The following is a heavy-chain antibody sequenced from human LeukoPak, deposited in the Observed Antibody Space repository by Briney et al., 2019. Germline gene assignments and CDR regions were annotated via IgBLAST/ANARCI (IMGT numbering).Heavy chain of an antibody. CDR2: IRYGGSNK. V-gene: IGHV3-30*02. CDR3: AKGEINAFGPPWDAFDI. Sequence: PGGSLRLSCAASGFTFSSYGMHWVRQAPGKGLEWGAFIRYGGSNKYYADSVKGRFTISRDNSKNTLYLQMNSLRAEDTAVYYCAKGEINAFGPPWDAFDIWGQGTMVTVSS. D-gene: IGHD3/OR15-3a*01. CDR1: GFTFSSYG. J-gene: IGHJ3*02.